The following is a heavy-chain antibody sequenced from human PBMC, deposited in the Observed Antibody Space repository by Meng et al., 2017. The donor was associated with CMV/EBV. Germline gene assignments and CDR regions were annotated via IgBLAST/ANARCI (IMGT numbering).Heavy chain of an antibody. Sequence: TVSCKGSGYRFTTYWIGWVRQTPGKGLEWMGIIYPGDSDIRYSPSFQGQVTISADQSIRSADLQWSRLQASDTAMYYGARMGARLDYWGQGTLVTVSS. D-gene: IGHD1-26*01. J-gene: IGHJ4*02. CDR1: GYRFTTYW. CDR3: ARMGARLDY. V-gene: IGHV5-51*01. CDR2: IYPGDSDI.